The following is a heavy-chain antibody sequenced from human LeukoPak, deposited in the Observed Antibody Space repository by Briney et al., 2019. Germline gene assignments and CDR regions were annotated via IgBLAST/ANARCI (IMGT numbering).Heavy chain of an antibody. Sequence: ASVKVSCKASGGTFSSYAISWVRQAPGQGLEWMGGIIPIFGTANYAQKFQGRVTITAAESTSTAYMELSSLRSEDTAVYYCARGSRKQWLGIYYYGMDVWGQGTTVTVSS. CDR2: IIPIFGTA. J-gene: IGHJ6*02. CDR3: ARGSRKQWLGIYYYGMDV. D-gene: IGHD6-19*01. CDR1: GGTFSSYA. V-gene: IGHV1-69*13.